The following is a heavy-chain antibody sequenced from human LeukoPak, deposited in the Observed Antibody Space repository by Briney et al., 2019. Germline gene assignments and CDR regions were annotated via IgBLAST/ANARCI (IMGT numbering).Heavy chain of an antibody. CDR3: ARGGGRRGYAFDY. V-gene: IGHV1-2*02. J-gene: IGHJ4*02. D-gene: IGHD3-22*01. CDR1: GYTFTGYY. Sequence: ASVKVSCKASGYTFTGYYIHWVRQAPGQGLEGMGWINPNIGGTNYAQKFQGRGTITSDTSISPAYMELSSLGSDDTAVYYCARGGGRRGYAFDYWGQGTLVTVSS. CDR2: INPNIGGT.